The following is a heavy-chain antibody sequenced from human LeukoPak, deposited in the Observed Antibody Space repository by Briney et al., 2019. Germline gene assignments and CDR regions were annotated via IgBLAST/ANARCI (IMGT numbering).Heavy chain of an antibody. V-gene: IGHV3-30*01. CDR2: ISYDGSNK. J-gene: IGHJ5*02. D-gene: IGHD6-13*01. Sequence: GGSLRLSCAASGFTFSSYAMHWVRQAPGKGLEWVAVISYDGSNKYYADSAKGRFTISRDNSKNTLYLQMNSLRAEDTAVYYCARDGSIAAAGIGWFDPWGQGTLVTVSS. CDR3: ARDGSIAAAGIGWFDP. CDR1: GFTFSSYA.